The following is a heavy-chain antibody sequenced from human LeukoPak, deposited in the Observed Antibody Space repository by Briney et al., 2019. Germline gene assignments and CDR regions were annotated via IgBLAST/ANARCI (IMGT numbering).Heavy chain of an antibody. Sequence: ASVKVSCKASGYTFTSYGISWVRQAPGQGLEWMGWISAYNGNTNYAQKLQGRVTMATDTSTSTAYMELRSLRSDDTAVYYCARAGTYYDFWSGYYNKDYWGQGTLVTVSS. CDR3: ARAGTYYDFWSGYYNKDY. D-gene: IGHD3-3*01. J-gene: IGHJ4*02. V-gene: IGHV1-18*01. CDR2: ISAYNGNT. CDR1: GYTFTSYG.